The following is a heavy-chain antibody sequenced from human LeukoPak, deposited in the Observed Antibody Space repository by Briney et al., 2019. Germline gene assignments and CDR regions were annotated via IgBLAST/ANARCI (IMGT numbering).Heavy chain of an antibody. J-gene: IGHJ5*02. D-gene: IGHD3-22*01. CDR2: IYYSGST. CDR1: GGSISSSSYC. CDR3: ARVSHYYDSSGYPRENWFDP. Sequence: SETLSLTCTVSGGSISSSSYCWGWIRQPPGKGLEWIGSIYYSGSTYYNPSLKSRVTISVDTSKNQFSLKLSSVTAADTAVYYCARVSHYYDSSGYPRENWFDPWGQGTLVTVSS. V-gene: IGHV4-39*01.